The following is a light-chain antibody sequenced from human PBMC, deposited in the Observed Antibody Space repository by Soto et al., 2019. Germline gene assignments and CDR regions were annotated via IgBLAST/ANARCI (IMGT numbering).Light chain of an antibody. V-gene: IGLV1-40*01. J-gene: IGLJ1*01. CDR2: ANY. CDR1: SSNIGTQT. CDR3: QSYDSNLNGLYV. Sequence: QSALTQPPSVSGAPGQRVTISCTGSSSNIGTQTVHWYQHLPGAAPEVLIYANYNRPSGVPDRFSVSKSGTSASLAITGLQAEDEADYYCQSYDSNLNGLYVFGTGTKVTVL.